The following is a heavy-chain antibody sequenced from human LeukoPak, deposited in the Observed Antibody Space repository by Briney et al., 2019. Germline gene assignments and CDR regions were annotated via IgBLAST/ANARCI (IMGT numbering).Heavy chain of an antibody. D-gene: IGHD6-13*01. V-gene: IGHV3-21*01. J-gene: IGHJ3*02. Sequence: AGGSLRLSCAASGFTFSSYSMNWVRQAPGKGLEWVSSISSSSSYIYYADSVKGRFTISRDNAKNSLYLQMNSLRAEDTAVYYCARDFQQLVYRAFDIWGQGTMVTVSS. CDR3: ARDFQQLVYRAFDI. CDR2: ISSSSSYI. CDR1: GFTFSSYS.